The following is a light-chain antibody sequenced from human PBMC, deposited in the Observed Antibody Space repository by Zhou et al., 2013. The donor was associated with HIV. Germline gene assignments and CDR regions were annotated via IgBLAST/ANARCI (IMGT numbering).Light chain of an antibody. Sequence: DIQMTQSPSTLSAYVGDRVTITCRASQSLLSWLAWYQQKPGKAPKLLIYKASTLESGVPSRFSGSGSGTEFTLTISSLQPDDFATYYCHQYSDWPWTFGQGTKVELK. V-gene: IGKV1-5*03. CDR2: KAS. CDR3: HQYSDWPWT. CDR1: QSLLSW. J-gene: IGKJ1*01.